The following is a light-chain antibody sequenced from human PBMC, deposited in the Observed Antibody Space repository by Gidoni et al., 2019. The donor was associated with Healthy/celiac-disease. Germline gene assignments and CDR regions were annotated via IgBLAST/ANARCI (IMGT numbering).Light chain of an antibody. V-gene: IGLV2-14*01. J-gene: IGLJ2*01. Sequence: QSALTQPASVSGSPGQSITISCTGTSSDVGGYNYVSWYQQHPGKAPKLIIYVVSNRPSGVSNRFSGSTSGNTASPTISGLQAEDEADYYCSSYTSSSLRVFGGGTKLTVL. CDR2: VVS. CDR3: SSYTSSSLRV. CDR1: SSDVGGYNY.